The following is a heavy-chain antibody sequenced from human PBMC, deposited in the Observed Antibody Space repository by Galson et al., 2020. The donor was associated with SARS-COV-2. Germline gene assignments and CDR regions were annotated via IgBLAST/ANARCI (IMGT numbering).Heavy chain of an antibody. CDR1: GFTLGDYS. D-gene: IGHD3-10*01. CDR3: VREGGAFSRVRGDIDS. CDR2: IRKTISGTS. V-gene: IGHV3-49*04. J-gene: IGHJ4*02. Sequence: GGSLRLSCTASGFTLGDYSMAWVRQAPGRGLEWISFIRKTISGTSEYAASVKGRFSISRDDSKSILYLQMNNLKIEDTALYYCVREGGAFSRVRGDIDSWGQGTPVTVSS.